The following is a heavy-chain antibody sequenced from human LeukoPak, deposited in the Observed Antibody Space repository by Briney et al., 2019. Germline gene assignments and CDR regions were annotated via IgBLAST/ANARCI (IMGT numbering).Heavy chain of an antibody. Sequence: GGSLRLSCAASGFTFSDYYMSWIRQAPGKGLEWVSYISSSGSTIYYADSVKGRFTISRDNAKNSLYLQMNSLRAEDTAVYYCARLYSSGWYKVDYWGQGTLVTVSS. D-gene: IGHD6-19*01. V-gene: IGHV3-11*04. J-gene: IGHJ4*02. CDR2: ISSSGSTI. CDR3: ARLYSSGWYKVDY. CDR1: GFTFSDYY.